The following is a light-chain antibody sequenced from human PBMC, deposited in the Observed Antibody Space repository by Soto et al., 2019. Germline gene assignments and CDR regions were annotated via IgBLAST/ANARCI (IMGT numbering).Light chain of an antibody. CDR3: GSYAGSYTYV. V-gene: IGLV2-11*01. J-gene: IGLJ1*01. CDR1: SSDVGGYNY. Sequence: QSALTQPRSVSGSPGQSVTISCTGTSSDVGGYNYVSCYQQHPGKAPKVMIYDVSKRPSGVPDRFSGSKSGNTASLTISGLKAEDEADYYCGSYAGSYTYVVGSGTKLTVL. CDR2: DVS.